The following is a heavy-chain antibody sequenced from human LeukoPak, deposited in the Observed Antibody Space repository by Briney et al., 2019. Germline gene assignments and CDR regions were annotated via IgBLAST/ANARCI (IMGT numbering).Heavy chain of an antibody. CDR2: ISGSGGST. J-gene: IGHJ4*02. D-gene: IGHD7-27*01. Sequence: GGSLRLSCAAFGFTFSSYAMSWVRQAPEKGLEWVSAISGSGGSTYYADSVKGRFTISRDNSKNTLYLQMNSLRAEDTAVYYCAKGPGQGLDYWGQGTLVTVSS. CDR1: GFTFSSYA. V-gene: IGHV3-23*01. CDR3: AKGPGQGLDY.